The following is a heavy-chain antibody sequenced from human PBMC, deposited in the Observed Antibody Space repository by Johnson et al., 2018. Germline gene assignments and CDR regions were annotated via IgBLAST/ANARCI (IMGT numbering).Heavy chain of an antibody. D-gene: IGHD5-18*01. CDR2: ISSSSSPI. CDR3: ARDSPDTPPDMDV. J-gene: IGHJ6*03. Sequence: VQLVQSGGGLVKPGGSLRLSCAASGFTFSSYSMNWVRQAPGKGLEWVSSISSSSSPIYYADSVKGRFTISRDNAKNSLYLQMNSLRAEDTAVYYCARDSPDTPPDMDVWGKGTTVTVSS. CDR1: GFTFSSYS. V-gene: IGHV3-21*01.